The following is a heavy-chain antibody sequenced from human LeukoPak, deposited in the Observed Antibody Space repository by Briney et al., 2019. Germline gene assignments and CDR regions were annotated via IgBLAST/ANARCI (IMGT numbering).Heavy chain of an antibody. CDR1: GFTFSSYG. D-gene: IGHD6-19*01. CDR2: IWYDGSNK. Sequence: EGSLRLSCAASGFTFSSYGMHWVRQAPGKGLEWVAVIWYDGSNKYYADSVKGRFTISRDNSKNTLYLQMNSLRAEDTAVYYCARDSSGWGYFDYWGQGTLVTVSS. J-gene: IGHJ4*02. CDR3: ARDSSGWGYFDY. V-gene: IGHV3-33*01.